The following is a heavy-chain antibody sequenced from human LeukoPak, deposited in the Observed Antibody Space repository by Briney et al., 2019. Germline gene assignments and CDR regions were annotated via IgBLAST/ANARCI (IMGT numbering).Heavy chain of an antibody. D-gene: IGHD6-6*01. CDR3: ATAANLAARYSLYYYYYMDV. J-gene: IGHJ6*03. CDR2: ISAYNGNT. V-gene: IGHV1-18*04. Sequence: ASVKVSCKASGYTFTSYYMHWVRQAPGQGLEWMGWISAYNGNTNYAQKFQGRVTMTEDTSTDTAYMELSSLRSEDTAVYYCATAANLAARYSLYYYYYMDVWGKGTTVTVSS. CDR1: GYTFTSYY.